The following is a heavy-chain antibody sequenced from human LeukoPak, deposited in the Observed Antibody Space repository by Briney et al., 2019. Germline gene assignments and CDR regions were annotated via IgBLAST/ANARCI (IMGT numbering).Heavy chain of an antibody. D-gene: IGHD3-22*01. CDR3: ARGPILYYYDTSGRSAFDY. Sequence: ASVKVSCKASGYTFTTYGISWVRQAPGQGLEWMGWISGYNGNTNYAQNVQGRVTMTTDTSTSTAYMEVRSLRSDDTAVYYCARGPILYYYDTSGRSAFDYWGQGTLVTVSS. CDR2: ISGYNGNT. V-gene: IGHV1-18*01. J-gene: IGHJ4*02. CDR1: GYTFTTYG.